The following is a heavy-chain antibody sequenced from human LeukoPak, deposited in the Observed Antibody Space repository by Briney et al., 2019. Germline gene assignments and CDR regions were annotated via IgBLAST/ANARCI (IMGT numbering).Heavy chain of an antibody. CDR2: IYHSGST. J-gene: IGHJ4*02. Sequence: SETLSLTCTVSGYSIRSGYYWGWIRQPPGKGLEWIRSIYHSGSTYYNPSLKSRVTISVDTSKNQFSLKLSSVTAADTAVYYCARCTVTTGAFDYWGQGTLVTVSS. CDR3: ARCTVTTGAFDY. CDR1: GYSIRSGYY. V-gene: IGHV4-38-2*02. D-gene: IGHD4-11*01.